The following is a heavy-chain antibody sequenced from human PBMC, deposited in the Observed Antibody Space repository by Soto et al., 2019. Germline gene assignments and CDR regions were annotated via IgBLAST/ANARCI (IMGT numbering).Heavy chain of an antibody. D-gene: IGHD5-18*01. Sequence: EVQLVESGGGLVQPGGSLEVSCAASGFTFSGSAMHWVRQASGKGLEWVGRIRSKANSYATAYAASVKGRFTISRDDSKNTAYLQMNSLKTEDTAVYYCTAHTAMTNYGMDVWGQGTTVTVSS. CDR3: TAHTAMTNYGMDV. V-gene: IGHV3-73*02. CDR1: GFTFSGSA. J-gene: IGHJ6*02. CDR2: IRSKANSYAT.